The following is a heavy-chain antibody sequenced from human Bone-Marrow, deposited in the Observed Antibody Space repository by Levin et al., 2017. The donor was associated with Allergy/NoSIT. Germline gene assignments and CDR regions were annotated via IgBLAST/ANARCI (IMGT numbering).Heavy chain of an antibody. CDR1: GFSVSSSY. Sequence: SCAASGFSVSSSYMNWVRQAPGKGLEWVSVIFSGGGTFYADSVKGRFTISRDDSKNTVYLQMNSLRAEDTAVYYCAREDGYDYAATYYFYMDVWGKGTTVTVSS. CDR2: IFSGGGT. V-gene: IGHV3-53*01. D-gene: IGHD5-12*01. CDR3: AREDGYDYAATYYFYMDV. J-gene: IGHJ6*03.